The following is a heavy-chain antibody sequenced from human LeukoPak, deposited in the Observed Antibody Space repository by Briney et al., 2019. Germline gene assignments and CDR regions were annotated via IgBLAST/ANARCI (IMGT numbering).Heavy chain of an antibody. V-gene: IGHV1-24*01. J-gene: IGHJ4*02. Sequence: GASVKVFCKVSGYTLTELSMHWVRQAPGKGLEWMGRFDPEDGETIYAQKFQGRVTMTADTSTDTAYMELSSLRSEDTAVYYCATEGKMVRGVYTDYWGQGTLVTVSS. CDR1: GYTLTELS. CDR3: ATEGKMVRGVYTDY. CDR2: FDPEDGET. D-gene: IGHD3-10*01.